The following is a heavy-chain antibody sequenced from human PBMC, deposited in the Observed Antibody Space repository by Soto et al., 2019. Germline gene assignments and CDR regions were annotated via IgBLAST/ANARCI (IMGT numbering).Heavy chain of an antibody. V-gene: IGHV3-7*01. CDR3: ARTNYSHY. Sequence: GSLRLSCVASGFTFSSYWMSWVRQAPGKGLEWVANIKHYGSEKYYVDSVKGRFTISRDNAKNSLYLQMNSLRAEDTAVYYCARTNYSHYWGQGTLVTVSS. CDR1: GFTFSSYW. CDR2: IKHYGSEK. J-gene: IGHJ4*02.